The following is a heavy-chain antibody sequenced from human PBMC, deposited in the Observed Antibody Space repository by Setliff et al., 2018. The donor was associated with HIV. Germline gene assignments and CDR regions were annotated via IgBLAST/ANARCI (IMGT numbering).Heavy chain of an antibody. CDR2: INPNMGDT. Sequence: ASVKVSCKASGYKFTGHHIQWMRQAPGQGLEWMGRINPNMGDTQYAQKFQGRIIMTSDTSINTVYMELSRLTSDDTALYYCARQDIPTGYYLFDYWGQGTQVTVSS. CDR1: GYKFTGHH. V-gene: IGHV1-2*06. J-gene: IGHJ4*02. CDR3: ARQDIPTGYYLFDY. D-gene: IGHD3-9*01.